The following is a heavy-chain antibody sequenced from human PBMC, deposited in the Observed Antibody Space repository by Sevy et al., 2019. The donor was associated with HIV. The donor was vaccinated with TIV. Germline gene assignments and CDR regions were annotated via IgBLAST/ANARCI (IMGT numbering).Heavy chain of an antibody. D-gene: IGHD1-26*01. Sequence: GGSLRLSCAASGFIVSSNYMSWVRQAPGKGLEWVSVIYSGGSTYYADSVKGRFTISRDNSKNMLYLQMNSLRAEDTAVYFCARWDRGTYYGGAFDIWGQGTMVTVSS. V-gene: IGHV3-53*01. CDR2: IYSGGST. CDR1: GFIVSSNY. J-gene: IGHJ3*02. CDR3: ARWDRGTYYGGAFDI.